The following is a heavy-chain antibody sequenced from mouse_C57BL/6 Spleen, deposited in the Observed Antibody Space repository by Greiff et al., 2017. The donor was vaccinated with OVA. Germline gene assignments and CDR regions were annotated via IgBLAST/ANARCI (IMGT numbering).Heavy chain of an antibody. V-gene: IGHV3-6*01. Sequence: EVQLQQSGPGLVKPSQSLSLTCSVTGYSITSGYYWNWIRQFPGNKLEWMGYISYDGSNNYNPSLKNRISITRDTSKNQFFLKLNSVTTEDTATYYCAEGEGAWFAYWGQGTLVTVSA. CDR1: GYSITSGYY. CDR2: ISYDGSN. D-gene: IGHD3-3*01. J-gene: IGHJ3*01. CDR3: AEGEGAWFAY.